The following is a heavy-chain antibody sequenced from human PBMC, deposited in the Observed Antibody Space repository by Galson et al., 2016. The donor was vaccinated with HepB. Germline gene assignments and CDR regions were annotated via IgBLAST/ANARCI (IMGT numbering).Heavy chain of an antibody. D-gene: IGHD1-26*01. J-gene: IGHJ4*02. CDR2: ICGSGVNA. Sequence: SLRLSCAASGFTFSTYAMSWVRQAPGKGLEWVSVICGSGVNAHYADSVKGRFTISRDNSKNSLYLQMNSLRVDDTAVYYCAVGGHVDYCGQGTLVTVSS. CDR1: GFTFSTYA. CDR3: AVGGHVDY. V-gene: IGHV3-23*01.